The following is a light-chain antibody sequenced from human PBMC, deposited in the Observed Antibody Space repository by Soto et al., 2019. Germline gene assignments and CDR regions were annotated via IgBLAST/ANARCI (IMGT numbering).Light chain of an antibody. V-gene: IGKV3-15*01. CDR1: QSVSSN. Sequence: EIVMTQSPATLSVSPGERATLSCRASQSVSSNLAWYQQKTGQAPRLLIYGASTRATGFPARFSGSGSGTEFTLTFSSLQSEDFAVYYCQQYNNWPWTFGQGTKV. J-gene: IGKJ1*01. CDR2: GAS. CDR3: QQYNNWPWT.